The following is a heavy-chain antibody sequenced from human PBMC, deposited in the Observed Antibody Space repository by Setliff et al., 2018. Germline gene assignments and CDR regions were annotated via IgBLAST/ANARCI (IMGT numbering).Heavy chain of an antibody. Sequence: SETLSLTCTVSVYSISSGYIWGWIRQPPGKGLEWVGNIGHTGSINYNPSLKSRLTISRDTSKNQVSLKLNSVTATDTAVYYCARSFSRREKFLLDYWGQGALVTVSS. CDR3: ARSFSRREKFLLDY. V-gene: IGHV4-38-2*02. J-gene: IGHJ4*02. CDR1: VYSISSGYI. CDR2: IGHTGSI.